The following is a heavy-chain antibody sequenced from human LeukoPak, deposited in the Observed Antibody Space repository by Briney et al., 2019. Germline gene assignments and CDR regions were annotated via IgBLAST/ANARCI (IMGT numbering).Heavy chain of an antibody. CDR2: ISYDGTNK. D-gene: IGHD4-17*01. CDR3: ATEFGTGGDTTGFDY. J-gene: IGHJ4*02. Sequence: GGSLRLSCAASGFSFSSSGMNWVRQAPGKGLEWVAVISYDGTNKDYADSVKGRFTISRDNSKNTLYLQMNSLRAEDTAVYYCATEFGTGGDTTGFDYWGQGTLVTVSS. V-gene: IGHV3-30*03. CDR1: GFSFSSSG.